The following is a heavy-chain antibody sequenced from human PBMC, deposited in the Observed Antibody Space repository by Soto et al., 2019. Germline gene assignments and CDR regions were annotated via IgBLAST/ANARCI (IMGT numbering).Heavy chain of an antibody. D-gene: IGHD6-13*01. J-gene: IGHJ5*02. Sequence: SETLSLTCTVSGGSISSSSSYWGWIRQPPGKGLEWIGSIFYNGIIYYNPSLKSRVTKSVDTSKNQFYLKLSYVTAADTVVYYCARGLAAAGLFGFGPWGQGTLVTVSS. CDR3: ARGLAAAGLFGFGP. CDR1: GGSISSSSSY. CDR2: IFYNGII. V-gene: IGHV4-39*07.